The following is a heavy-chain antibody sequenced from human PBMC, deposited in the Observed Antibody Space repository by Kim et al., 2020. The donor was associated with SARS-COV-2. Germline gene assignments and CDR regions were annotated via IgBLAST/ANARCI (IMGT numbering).Heavy chain of an antibody. CDR1: GFTFSSYS. D-gene: IGHD3-3*01. Sequence: GGSLRLSCAASGFTFSSYSMNWVRQAPGKGLEWVSYISSSSSTIYYADSVKGRFTISRDNAKNSLYLQMNSLRAEDTAVYYCARDATIFGVVIIDDDAFDIWGQGTMVTVSS. J-gene: IGHJ3*02. CDR3: ARDATIFGVVIIDDDAFDI. CDR2: ISSSSSTI. V-gene: IGHV3-48*04.